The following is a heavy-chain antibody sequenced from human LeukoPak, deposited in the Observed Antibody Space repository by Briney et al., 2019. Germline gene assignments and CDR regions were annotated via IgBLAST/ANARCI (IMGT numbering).Heavy chain of an antibody. CDR1: GFTFSSYS. V-gene: IGHV3-21*01. Sequence: GGSLRLSCAASGFTFSSYSMNWVRQAPGKGLEWVSSISSSGTYISYGDSVKGRFTIYRDNAKNPLYLQMNSLRADDTAVYYCATRLLLQAEGFDYWGQGTLVTVSS. J-gene: IGHJ4*02. CDR2: ISSSGTYI. D-gene: IGHD3-22*01. CDR3: ATRLLLQAEGFDY.